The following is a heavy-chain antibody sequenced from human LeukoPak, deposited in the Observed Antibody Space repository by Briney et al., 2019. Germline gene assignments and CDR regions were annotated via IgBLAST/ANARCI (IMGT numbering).Heavy chain of an antibody. J-gene: IGHJ4*02. Sequence: SVKVSCKASGGTFSSYAISWVRQAPGQGLEWMGGIIPIFGTANYAQKFQGRVTITADESTSTAYMELSSLRSEDTAVYYCASREVRGVIPSYDTNQYRERYWGQGTLVTVSS. V-gene: IGHV1-69*13. CDR3: ASREVRGVIPSYDTNQYRERY. CDR1: GGTFSSYA. CDR2: IIPIFGTA. D-gene: IGHD3-10*01.